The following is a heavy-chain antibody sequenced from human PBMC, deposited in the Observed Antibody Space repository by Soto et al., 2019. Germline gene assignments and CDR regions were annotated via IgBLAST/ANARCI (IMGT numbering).Heavy chain of an antibody. J-gene: IGHJ6*02. D-gene: IGHD4-4*01. CDR3: SKDIHEMDICDYSYFYYCLDV. Sequence: GGSLRLSCAASGFSFEDYAMHWVRQAPGKGLEWVSGISWDSTGIGYVDSVKGRFIITRDNAKNSLYLQMNSLSVEDTAKYYCSKDIHEMDICDYSYFYYCLDVWGQGTTVTVSS. V-gene: IGHV3-9*01. CDR2: ISWDSTGI. CDR1: GFSFEDYA.